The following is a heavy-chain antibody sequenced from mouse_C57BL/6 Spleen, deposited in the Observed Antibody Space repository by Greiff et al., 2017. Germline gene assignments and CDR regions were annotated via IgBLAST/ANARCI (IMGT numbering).Heavy chain of an antibody. CDR1: GYTFTSYG. J-gene: IGHJ4*01. V-gene: IGHV1-81*01. CDR2: IYPRSGNT. Sequence: LQQSGAELARPGASVKLSCKASGYTFTSYGISWVKQRTGQGLEWIGEIYPRSGNTYYNEKFKGKATLTADKSSSTAYMELRSLTSEDSAVYFCARSTDYAMDYWGQGTSVTVSS. CDR3: ARSTDYAMDY.